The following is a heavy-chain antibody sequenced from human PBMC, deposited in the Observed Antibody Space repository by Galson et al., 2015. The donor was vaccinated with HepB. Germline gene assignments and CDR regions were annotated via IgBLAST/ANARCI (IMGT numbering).Heavy chain of an antibody. Sequence: LRLSCAASGFTFRMSWMHWVRQAPGKGLVWLSRIKGDGTITGYADSVRGRFTVSRDNARNTLYLQINSLRPEDTAVYYCARTDWLDSWGQGTQVTVSS. CDR2: IKGDGTIT. CDR3: ARTDWLDS. CDR1: GFTFRMSW. J-gene: IGHJ5*01. V-gene: IGHV3-74*01.